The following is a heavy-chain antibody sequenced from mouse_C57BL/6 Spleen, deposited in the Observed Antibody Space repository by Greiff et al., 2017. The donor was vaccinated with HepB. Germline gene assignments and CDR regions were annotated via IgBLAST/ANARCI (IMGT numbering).Heavy chain of an antibody. J-gene: IGHJ3*01. CDR2: INPSNGGT. CDR1: GYTFTSYW. D-gene: IGHD2-12*01. Sequence: QVQLQQSGTELVKPGASVKLSCKASGYTFTSYWMHWVKQRPGQGLEWIGNINPSNGGTNYNEKFKSKATLTVDKSSSTAYMQLSSLTSEDSAVYYCARGRYYYSQFAYWGQGTLATVSA. CDR3: ARGRYYYSQFAY. V-gene: IGHV1-53*01.